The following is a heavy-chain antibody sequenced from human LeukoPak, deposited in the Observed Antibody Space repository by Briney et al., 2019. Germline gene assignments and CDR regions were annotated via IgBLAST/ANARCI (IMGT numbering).Heavy chain of an antibody. V-gene: IGHV1-2*02. Sequence: ASVKVSCKASGYTFTGYYMHWVRQAPGQGLEWMGWINPNSGGTNYAQKFQGRVTMTRNTSISTAYMELSSLRSEDTAVYYCARVAAAGTKGDYWGQGTLVTVSS. CDR2: INPNSGGT. CDR3: ARVAAAGTKGDY. J-gene: IGHJ4*02. D-gene: IGHD6-13*01. CDR1: GYTFTGYY.